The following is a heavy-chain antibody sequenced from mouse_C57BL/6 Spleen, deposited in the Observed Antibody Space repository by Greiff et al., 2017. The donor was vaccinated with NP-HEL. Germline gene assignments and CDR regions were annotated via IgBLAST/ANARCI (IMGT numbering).Heavy chain of an antibody. CDR2: IDPSDSYT. CDR1: GYTFTSYW. V-gene: IGHV1-69*01. J-gene: IGHJ3*01. CDR3: VFVTSTVVAAY. D-gene: IGHD1-1*01. Sequence: QVQLQQPGAELVMPGASVKLSCKASGYTFTSYWMHWVKQRPGQGLEWIGEIDPSDSYTNYNQKFKGKSTLTVDKSSSTAYMQLSSLTSEDSAVYYCVFVTSTVVAAYWGQGTLVTVSA.